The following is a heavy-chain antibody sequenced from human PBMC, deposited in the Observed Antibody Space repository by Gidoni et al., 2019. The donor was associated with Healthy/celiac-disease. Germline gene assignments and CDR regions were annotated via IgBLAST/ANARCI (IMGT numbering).Heavy chain of an antibody. V-gene: IGHV3-48*01. CDR1: GFTFSSYS. D-gene: IGHD3-10*01. J-gene: IGHJ3*02. CDR2: FSSSSSTI. Sequence: EVQLVESGEGLVQPGGSLRLSCAASGFTFSSYSMNWVRQAPGKGLEWVSYFSSSSSTIYYADSVKGRFTISRDNAKNLLYLQMNSLRAEDTAVYYCARGAYYYGSGRDDAFDIWGQGTMVTVSS. CDR3: ARGAYYYGSGRDDAFDI.